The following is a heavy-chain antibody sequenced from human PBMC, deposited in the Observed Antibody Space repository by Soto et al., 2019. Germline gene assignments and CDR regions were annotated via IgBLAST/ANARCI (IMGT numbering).Heavy chain of an antibody. D-gene: IGHD3-3*01. CDR3: AKGGLRFLEWSSPYGMDV. CDR1: GFTFSSYA. J-gene: IGHJ6*02. V-gene: IGHV3-23*01. Sequence: GGSLRLSCAASGFTFSSYAMSWVRQAPGKGLEWVSAISGSGGSTYYADSVKGRFTISRDNSKNTLYLQMNSLRAEDTAVYYCAKGGLRFLEWSSPYGMDVWGQGTTVTV. CDR2: ISGSGGST.